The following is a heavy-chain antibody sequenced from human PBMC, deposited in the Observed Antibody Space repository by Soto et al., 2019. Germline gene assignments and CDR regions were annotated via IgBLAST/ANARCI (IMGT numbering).Heavy chain of an antibody. J-gene: IGHJ4*02. D-gene: IGHD2-2*01. CDR3: ARGDCSSNSCYDY. CDR1: GGSVSSGSYY. CDR2: IYYSGST. Sequence: PXETLSLTCTFSGGSVSSGSYYCSWIRQPPGKGLEWIGYIYYSGSTNYNPSLKSRVTISVDTSKNQFSLKLSSVTAADTAVYYCARGDCSSNSCYDYWGQGTLVSVSS. V-gene: IGHV4-61*01.